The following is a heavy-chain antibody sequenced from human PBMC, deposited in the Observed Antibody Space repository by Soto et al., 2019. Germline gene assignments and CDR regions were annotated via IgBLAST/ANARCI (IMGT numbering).Heavy chain of an antibody. CDR1: GFTFSSYS. CDR2: ISSSSSYI. CDR3: ARDALDAFDI. J-gene: IGHJ3*02. Sequence: EVQLVESGGGLVKPGGSLRLSCAASGFTFSSYSMNWVPQAPGKGLEWVSSISSSSSYIYYADSVKGRFTITRDNAKNSLYLQMNSLRAEDTAVYYCARDALDAFDIWGQGTMVTVSS. V-gene: IGHV3-21*01.